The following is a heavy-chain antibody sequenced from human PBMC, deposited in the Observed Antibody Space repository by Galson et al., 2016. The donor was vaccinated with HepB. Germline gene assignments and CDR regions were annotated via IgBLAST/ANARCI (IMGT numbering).Heavy chain of an antibody. J-gene: IGHJ5*02. Sequence: SETLSLTCAVSGDSITSNWWTWVRQPPGKGLEYIGEIYHPGTAGYNPSLRSRATISVDTSRNQFSLKLTAVTAADTAVYYCAAVWATWGQGVLVTVSS. CDR1: GDSITSNW. V-gene: IGHV4-4*02. CDR3: AAVWAT. D-gene: IGHD7-27*01. CDR2: IYHPGTA.